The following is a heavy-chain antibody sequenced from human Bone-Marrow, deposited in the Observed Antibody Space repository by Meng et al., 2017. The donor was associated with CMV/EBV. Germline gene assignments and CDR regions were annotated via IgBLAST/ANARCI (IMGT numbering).Heavy chain of an antibody. Sequence: GESLKISCATSGFTFSTFGMHWVRQAPGKGLEWVAVIWSDGSNKYYADSVKGRFTISRDNSKNTLYLQMNSLRAEDTAVYYCAKGGYSGYRSADYWGQGTLVTVSS. D-gene: IGHD5-12*01. CDR3: AKGGYSGYRSADY. V-gene: IGHV3-33*06. CDR1: GFTFSTFG. CDR2: IWSDGSNK. J-gene: IGHJ4*02.